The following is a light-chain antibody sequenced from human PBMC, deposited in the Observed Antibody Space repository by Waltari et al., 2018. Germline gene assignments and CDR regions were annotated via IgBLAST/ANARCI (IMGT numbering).Light chain of an antibody. Sequence: QSALTQPASVSGSPGQSITISCTGISSDVGGYNYVSWYQQYPGKAPKLMIYEVSNRPSGVSNRFSGSKSGNTASLTISVLQAEDEADYYCSSYTSSSPYVFGTGTKVTVL. CDR3: SSYTSSSPYV. CDR1: SSDVGGYNY. V-gene: IGLV2-14*01. CDR2: EVS. J-gene: IGLJ1*01.